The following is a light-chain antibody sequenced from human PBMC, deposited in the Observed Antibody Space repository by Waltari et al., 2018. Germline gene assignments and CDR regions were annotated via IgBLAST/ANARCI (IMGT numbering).Light chain of an antibody. J-gene: IGKJ1*01. CDR2: GAS. Sequence: EIVLTQSPGTLSLSPGERATLSCRASQSVSSSYLAWYQQKPGQAPRLLIYGASSRATGIPDRFSGSGSGTDFTLTISRQEPEDFAVYYCQQYGSSPLTWTFGQGTKVEIK. V-gene: IGKV3-20*01. CDR3: QQYGSSPLTWT. CDR1: QSVSSSY.